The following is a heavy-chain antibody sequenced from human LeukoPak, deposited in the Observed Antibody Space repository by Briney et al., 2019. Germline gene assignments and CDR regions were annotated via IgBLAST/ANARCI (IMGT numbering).Heavy chain of an antibody. Sequence: PSETLSLTCTVSGGSISSYYWSWIRQPPGKGLEWIGYIYYSGSTNYNPSLKSRVTISVDTSKNQFSLKLSSVTAADTAVYYCARGLGDSGSSQDHYYYGMDVWGQGTTVTVSS. CDR2: IYYSGST. V-gene: IGHV4-59*12. D-gene: IGHD1-26*01. J-gene: IGHJ6*02. CDR1: GGSISSYY. CDR3: ARGLGDSGSSQDHYYYGMDV.